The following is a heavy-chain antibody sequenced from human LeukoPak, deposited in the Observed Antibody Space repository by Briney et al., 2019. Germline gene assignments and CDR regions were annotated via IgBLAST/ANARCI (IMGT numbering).Heavy chain of an antibody. Sequence: GGSLRLSCAASGFTFRSYWMSWVRQAPGKGLEWVANIKPDGSEKYYVDPVRGRFTISRDNAKNSLSLQMNSLRAEDTAVYYCAGYGHDGGLDYWGQGTLVTASS. V-gene: IGHV3-7*04. J-gene: IGHJ4*02. CDR3: AGYGHDGGLDY. D-gene: IGHD3-16*01. CDR1: GFTFRSYW. CDR2: IKPDGSEK.